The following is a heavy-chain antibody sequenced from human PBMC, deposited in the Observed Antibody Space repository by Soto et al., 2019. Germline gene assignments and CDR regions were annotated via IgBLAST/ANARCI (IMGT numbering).Heavy chain of an antibody. Sequence: PSESLSLTCTVSGGSISSGGYYWSWIRQHPGKGLEWIGYIFYSGSTYYNPSLKSRVSISVDTSKNQFSLNLSSVTAADTAVYYCARVDTSMGATCVSYWGQGTLVTVS. J-gene: IGHJ4*02. D-gene: IGHD1-26*01. CDR3: ARVDTSMGATCVSY. CDR1: GGSISSGGYY. CDR2: IFYSGST. V-gene: IGHV4-31*03.